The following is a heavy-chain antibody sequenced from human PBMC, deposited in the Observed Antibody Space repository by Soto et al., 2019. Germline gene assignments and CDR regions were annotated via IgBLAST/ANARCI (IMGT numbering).Heavy chain of an antibody. CDR2: ISGSGSNT. Sequence: GGSLRLSCAASGFTFTSYAMSWVRLTPGKGLELVSAISGSGSNTFYADSVRGRFTISRDNSKNTVFLQMNNLRAEDTAVSFSARDRATFDYWGQGTRVTVPS. V-gene: IGHV3-23*01. D-gene: IGHD1-26*01. CDR1: GFTFTSYA. CDR3: ARDRATFDY. J-gene: IGHJ4*02.